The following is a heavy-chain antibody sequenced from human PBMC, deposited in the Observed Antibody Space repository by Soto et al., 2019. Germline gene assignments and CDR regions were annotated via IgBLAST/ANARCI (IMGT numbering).Heavy chain of an antibody. Sequence: SVKVSCKASGGTFSSYAISWVRQAPGQGLEWMGGIIPIFGTANYAQKFQGRVTITADESTSTAYMELSSLRSEDTAVYYCASGGSGSSYYYYGMDVWGQGTTVTVSS. V-gene: IGHV1-69*13. CDR2: IIPIFGTA. D-gene: IGHD3-10*01. CDR1: GGTFSSYA. J-gene: IGHJ6*02. CDR3: ASGGSGSSYYYYGMDV.